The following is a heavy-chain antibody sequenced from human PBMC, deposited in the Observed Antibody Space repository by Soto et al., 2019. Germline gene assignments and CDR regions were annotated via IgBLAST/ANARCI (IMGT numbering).Heavy chain of an antibody. Sequence: LRLSCAAPGFTFSSFGMHWVRQAPGKGLEWVAVISYDGSNKYYADSVKGRFTISRDNSKNTLSLEMNSLRAEDTAVYYCAKDRRARSGPGLDYWGQGTLVTVSS. CDR1: GFTFSSFG. CDR3: AKDRRARSGPGLDY. CDR2: ISYDGSNK. J-gene: IGHJ4*02. V-gene: IGHV3-30*18.